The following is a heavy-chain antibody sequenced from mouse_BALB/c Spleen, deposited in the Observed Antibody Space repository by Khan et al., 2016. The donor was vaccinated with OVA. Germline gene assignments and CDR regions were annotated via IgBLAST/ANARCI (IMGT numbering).Heavy chain of an antibody. J-gene: IGHJ3*01. CDR2: MIYTGYT. Sequence: EVQLQESGPSLVKPSQTLSLTCSVTGDSITSGYWSWIRKFPGNKLEYMGYMIYTGYTYYNPSLKSRISITRHISKNQYYLQLNSVTTEDTATYYCARSTYRYAFVYWGQGTLVTVSA. V-gene: IGHV3-8*02. D-gene: IGHD2-14*01. CDR3: ARSTYRYAFVY. CDR1: GDSITSGY.